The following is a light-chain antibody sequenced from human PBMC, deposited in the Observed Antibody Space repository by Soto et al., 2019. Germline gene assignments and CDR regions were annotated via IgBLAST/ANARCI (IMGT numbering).Light chain of an antibody. CDR3: MQATQPPLT. J-gene: IGKJ4*01. Sequence: EIVMTQTPLSSVVTLGQSASISCRSSQTLEHSNGNTYLSWLHQRPGQPPRLLIYKISKRFSGVTDRFSDSGAGTDFTLKISRVEAEDVGIYYCMQATQPPLTCGGGTRLEI. CDR1: QTLEHSNGNTY. CDR2: KIS. V-gene: IGKV2-24*01.